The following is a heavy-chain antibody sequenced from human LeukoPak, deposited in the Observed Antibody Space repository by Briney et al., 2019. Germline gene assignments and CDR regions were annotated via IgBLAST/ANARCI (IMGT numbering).Heavy chain of an antibody. CDR2: IYYSGST. V-gene: IGHV4-39*01. Sequence: SETLSLTCTVSGGSISSSSYYWGWIRQPPGTGLEWIGSIYYSGSTYYNPSLKSRVTISVDTSKNQFSLKLSSVTAADTAVYYCARLPMTTVNNFDYWGQGTLVTVSS. CDR1: GGSISSSSYY. J-gene: IGHJ4*02. D-gene: IGHD4-11*01. CDR3: ARLPMTTVNNFDY.